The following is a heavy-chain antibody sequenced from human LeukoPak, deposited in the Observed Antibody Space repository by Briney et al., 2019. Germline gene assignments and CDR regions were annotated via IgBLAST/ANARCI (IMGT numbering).Heavy chain of an antibody. V-gene: IGHV3-30*04. Sequence: GGSLRLSCAASGFTFSSYAMHWVRQAPGKGLEWVAVISYDGSNKNYADSVKGRFTISRDNSKNTLYLQMNSLRAEGTAVYYRARDGYYYGSGSLWGLSWGQGTLVTVSS. CDR2: ISYDGSNK. CDR1: GFTFSSYA. J-gene: IGHJ5*02. CDR3: ARDGYYYGSGSLWGLS. D-gene: IGHD3-10*01.